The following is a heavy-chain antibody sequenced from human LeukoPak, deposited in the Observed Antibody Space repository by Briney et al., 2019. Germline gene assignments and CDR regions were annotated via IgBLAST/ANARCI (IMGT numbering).Heavy chain of an antibody. CDR3: ARGSSGNSFPFDY. CDR1: GGSIGTYY. J-gene: IGHJ4*02. Sequence: SETLSLTCTVSGGSIGTYYWSWIRQPPGKGLEWIGYIYYSGSTNYNPSLKSRVTISVDTSKNQFSLRLSSVTAADTAVYYCARGSSGNSFPFDYWGQGTLVTVSS. D-gene: IGHD3-22*01. CDR2: IYYSGST. V-gene: IGHV4-59*12.